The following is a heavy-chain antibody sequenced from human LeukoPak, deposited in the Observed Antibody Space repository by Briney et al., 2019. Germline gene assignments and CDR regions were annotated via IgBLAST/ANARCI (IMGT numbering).Heavy chain of an antibody. CDR2: INPNSGGT. V-gene: IGHV1-2*02. CDR3: ARWQQSHSDY. J-gene: IGHJ4*02. CDR1: GYTFTGYY. Sequence: ASVKVSCKASGYTFTGYYMHWVRQAPGQGLEWMGWINPNSGGTSYAQKFQGRVTMTRDTSTSTVYMELSSLRSEDTAVYYCARWQQSHSDYWGQGTLVTVSS. D-gene: IGHD5-24*01.